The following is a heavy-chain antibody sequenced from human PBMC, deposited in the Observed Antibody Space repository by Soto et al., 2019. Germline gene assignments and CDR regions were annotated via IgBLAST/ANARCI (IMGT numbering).Heavy chain of an antibody. J-gene: IGHJ5*02. V-gene: IGHV4-61*08. Sequence: SETLSLTCTVSGGSISSGDYYWSWIRQPPGKGLEWIGYIYYSGSTNYNPSLKSRVTISVDTSKNQFSLKLSSVTAADTAVYYCARSHPGYSSSWYNWFDPWGQGTLVTVSS. CDR2: IYYSGST. CDR3: ARSHPGYSSSWYNWFDP. D-gene: IGHD6-13*01. CDR1: GGSISSGDYY.